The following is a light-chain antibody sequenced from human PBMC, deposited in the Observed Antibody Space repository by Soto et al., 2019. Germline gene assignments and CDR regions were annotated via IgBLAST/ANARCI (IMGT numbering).Light chain of an antibody. Sequence: QSVLTQPASVSGSPGQSITISCTGTSSDVGGYNYVSWYQQHPGKAPKLMIYEVSNRPSGVSNRFSGSKSGNTASLTISGLRAEDEADYYCSSYTSSSTRGFGGGTK. V-gene: IGLV2-14*01. CDR1: SSDVGGYNY. J-gene: IGLJ2*01. CDR3: SSYTSSSTRG. CDR2: EVS.